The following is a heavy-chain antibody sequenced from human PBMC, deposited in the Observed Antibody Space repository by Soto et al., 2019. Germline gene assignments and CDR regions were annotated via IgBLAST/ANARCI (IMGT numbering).Heavy chain of an antibody. CDR3: ARSLMVRGVIYYGMDV. CDR2: IWYDGSNK. J-gene: IGHJ6*02. CDR1: GFTFSSYG. D-gene: IGHD3-10*01. Sequence: GGSLRLSCAASGFTFSSYGMHWVRQAPGKGLEWVAVIWYDGSNKYYADSVKGRFTISRDNSKNTLYLQMNSLRAEGTAVYYCARSLMVRGVIYYGMDVWGQGPTVTVSS. V-gene: IGHV3-33*01.